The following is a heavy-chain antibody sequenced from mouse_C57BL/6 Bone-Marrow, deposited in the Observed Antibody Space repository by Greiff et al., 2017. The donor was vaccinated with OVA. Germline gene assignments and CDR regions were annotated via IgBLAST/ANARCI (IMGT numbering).Heavy chain of an antibody. V-gene: IGHV5-12*01. CDR1: GFTFSDYY. CDR2: ISNGGGST. Sequence: DVQLVESGGGLVQPGGSLKLSCAASGFTFSDYYMYWVRQTPEKRLEWVAYISNGGGSTYYPDTVKGRFTISRDNAKNTLYLQMSRLKSEDTAMYYCARHRPSYAMDYWGQGTSVTVSS. D-gene: IGHD6-1*01. J-gene: IGHJ4*01. CDR3: ARHRPSYAMDY.